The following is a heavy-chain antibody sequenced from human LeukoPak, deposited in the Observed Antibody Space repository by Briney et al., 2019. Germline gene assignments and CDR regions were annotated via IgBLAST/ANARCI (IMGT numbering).Heavy chain of an antibody. D-gene: IGHD6-19*01. CDR3: ARGRFSGPDDY. V-gene: IGHV3-53*01. CDR2: IYSGGAT. J-gene: IGHJ4*02. Sequence: GGSLRLSCAVSEFSVSSNYMNWVRQAPGKGLEWVSVIYSGGATYYADSVRGRFTISRDNSKNMVSLQMPSLGAEDTAVYYCARGRFSGPDDYWGQGTLVTVSS. CDR1: EFSVSSNY.